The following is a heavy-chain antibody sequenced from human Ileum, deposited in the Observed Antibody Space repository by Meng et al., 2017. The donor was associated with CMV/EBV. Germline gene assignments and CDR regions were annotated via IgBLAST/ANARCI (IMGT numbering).Heavy chain of an antibody. D-gene: IGHD2-2*01. CDR2: IKQDGSEN. CDR1: GFTFSDYY. J-gene: IGHJ5*02. V-gene: IGHV3-7*01. Sequence: ESLKISCAASGFTFSDYYMSWVRQAPGKGLEWVANIKQDGSENYYVDSVKGRFTISRDNAQNSLYLQMNSLRGEDTAVYYCARDWSTTGGRFDPWGQGTLVTVSS. CDR3: ARDWSTTGGRFDP.